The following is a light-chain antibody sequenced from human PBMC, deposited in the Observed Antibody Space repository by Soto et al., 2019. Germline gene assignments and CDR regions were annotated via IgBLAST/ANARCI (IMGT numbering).Light chain of an antibody. CDR2: EVN. Sequence: QSVLTQPASVSGSPGQPITISCTGTSSDVGGYNYVSWYQQHPGKAPKLMIYEVNYRPSGVSNRFSGSKSGNTASLTISGLQAEDEADYYCSSYTSSSTGVFXTGTKLTVL. V-gene: IGLV2-14*01. CDR1: SSDVGGYNY. J-gene: IGLJ1*01. CDR3: SSYTSSSTGV.